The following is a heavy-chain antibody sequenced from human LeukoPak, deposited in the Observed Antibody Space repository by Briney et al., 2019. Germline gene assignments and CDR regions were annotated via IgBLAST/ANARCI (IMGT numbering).Heavy chain of an antibody. Sequence: ASVKVSCKASGYTFTGYYMHWVRQAPGQGLEWMGWINPNSGGTNYAQKFEGRVTMTRDTSISTAYMELSRLRSDDKAVYYCARASRPSRVTTYYFDYWGQGTLVTVSS. D-gene: IGHD4-11*01. CDR1: GYTFTGYY. CDR3: ARASRPSRVTTYYFDY. V-gene: IGHV1-2*02. J-gene: IGHJ4*02. CDR2: INPNSGGT.